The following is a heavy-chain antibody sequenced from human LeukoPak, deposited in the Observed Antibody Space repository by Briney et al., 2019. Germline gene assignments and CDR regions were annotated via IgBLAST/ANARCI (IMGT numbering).Heavy chain of an antibody. CDR1: GFTFSSYG. V-gene: IGHV3-30*18. CDR2: ISYDGSNK. CDR3: ANVVLRYFDWLSNGMDV. Sequence: SCKASGFTFSSYGMHWVRQAPGKGLEWVAVISYDGSNKYYADSVKGRFTISRDNSKNTLYLQMNSLRAEDTAVYYCANVVLRYFDWLSNGMDVWGQGTTVTVSS. J-gene: IGHJ6*02. D-gene: IGHD3-9*01.